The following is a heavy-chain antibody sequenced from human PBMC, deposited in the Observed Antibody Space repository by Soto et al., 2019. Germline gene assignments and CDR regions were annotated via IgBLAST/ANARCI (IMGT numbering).Heavy chain of an antibody. D-gene: IGHD2-2*01. J-gene: IGHJ4*02. Sequence: EVQLVESGGGLVKPGGSLRLSCAASGFTFSSYSMNWVRQAPGKGVEWVSSISSSSSYIYYADSVKGRFTISRDNAKNSLYLQMNSLRAEETAVYYWARDSCSSTSCSGSRGQGTRVTVSS. V-gene: IGHV3-21*01. CDR1: GFTFSSYS. CDR3: ARDSCSSTSCSGS. CDR2: ISSSSSYI.